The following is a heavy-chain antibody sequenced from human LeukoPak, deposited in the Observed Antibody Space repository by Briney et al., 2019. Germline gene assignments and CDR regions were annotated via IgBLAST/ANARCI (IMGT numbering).Heavy chain of an antibody. J-gene: IGHJ6*02. CDR3: ARGLGGAVAGTYYYYYGMDV. D-gene: IGHD6-19*01. V-gene: IGHV4-4*07. Sequence: SETLSLTCTVSGGSISSYYWSWIRQPAGKGLEWIGRIYTSGSTNYNPSLKSRVTMSVDTSKNQSSLKLSSVTAADTAVYYCARGLGGAVAGTYYYYYGMDVWGQGTTVTVSS. CDR2: IYTSGST. CDR1: GGSISSYY.